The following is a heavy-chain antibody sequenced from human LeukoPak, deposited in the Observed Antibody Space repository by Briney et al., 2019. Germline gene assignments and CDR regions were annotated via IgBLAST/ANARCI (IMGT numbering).Heavy chain of an antibody. J-gene: IGHJ4*02. V-gene: IGHV3-23*01. CDR2: ISGSGGST. Sequence: GGSLRLSCAASGFTISSYAMSWVRQAPGKGLEWVSAISGSGGSTYYADSVKGRFTISRDNSKNTLYLQMNSLRAEDTAVYYCAKDGRTYGYSSSWYLFFYWGQGTLVTVSS. CDR3: AKDGRTYGYSSSWYLFFY. D-gene: IGHD6-13*01. CDR1: GFTISSYA.